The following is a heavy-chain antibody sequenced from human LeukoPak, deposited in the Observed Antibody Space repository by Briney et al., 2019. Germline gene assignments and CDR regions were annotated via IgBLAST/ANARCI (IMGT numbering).Heavy chain of an antibody. Sequence: GGSLRLSCAASGFTFSTYAMSWVRQAPGKGLEWVSGISGSGDNTYYANSVKGRFTISRDNSKNTLYLQMNSLRAEDTAVYYCAKGPIFRFDYWGQGTLVTVSS. D-gene: IGHD3-9*01. CDR1: GFTFSTYA. V-gene: IGHV3-23*01. CDR3: AKGPIFRFDY. J-gene: IGHJ4*02. CDR2: ISGSGDNT.